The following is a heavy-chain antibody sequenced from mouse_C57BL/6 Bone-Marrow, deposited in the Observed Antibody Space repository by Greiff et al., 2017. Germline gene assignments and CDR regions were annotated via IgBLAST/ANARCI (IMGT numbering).Heavy chain of an antibody. CDR1: GFNIKDYY. CDR2: IDPEDGET. J-gene: IGHJ1*03. V-gene: IGHV14-2*01. D-gene: IGHD1-1*01. Sequence: EVKLMESGAELVKPGASVKLSCTASGFNIKDYYMHWVKQRTEQGLEWIGRIDPEDGETKYAPKFQGKATITADTSSNTAYLQLSSLTSEDTAVYYGARSHFITTVVAEDWYFDVWGTGTTVTVSS. CDR3: ARSHFITTVVAEDWYFDV.